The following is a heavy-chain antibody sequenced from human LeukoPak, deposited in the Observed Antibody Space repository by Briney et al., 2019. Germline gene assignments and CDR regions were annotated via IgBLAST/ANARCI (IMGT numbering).Heavy chain of an antibody. CDR3: TRASSAYFYGPNDY. CDR2: IYGDGST. J-gene: IGHJ4*02. D-gene: IGHD3-22*01. CDR1: GFTVNNDY. V-gene: IGHV3-53*01. Sequence: GGSLRLSCAASGFTVNNDYMNWVRQAPGKGLEWVSLIYGDGSTYYADSVKGRFTTSRDNSKNTLFLQMNSLRVDDTAVYYCTRASSAYFYGPNDYWGQGTLVTVSS.